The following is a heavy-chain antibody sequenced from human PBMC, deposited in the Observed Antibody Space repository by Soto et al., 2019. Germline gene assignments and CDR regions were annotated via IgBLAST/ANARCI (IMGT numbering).Heavy chain of an antibody. CDR1: GFSLSTSGVG. Sequence: QITLKESGPTLVKPTQTLTLTCTFSGFSLSTSGVGVGWIRQPPGKALEWLALIYWNDDKRYSPSLKSRLTSTKDTSKNQVVLTMTSMDPVDTATYYCAHIGTTVIPRLKTESFQHWGQGTLVTVSS. V-gene: IGHV2-5*01. J-gene: IGHJ1*01. CDR3: AHIGTTVIPRLKTESFQH. CDR2: IYWNDDK. D-gene: IGHD4-17*01.